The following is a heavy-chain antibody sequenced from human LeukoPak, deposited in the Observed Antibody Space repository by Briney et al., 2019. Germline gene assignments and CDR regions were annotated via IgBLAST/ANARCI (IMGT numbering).Heavy chain of an antibody. CDR1: GFTFSSYW. D-gene: IGHD3-9*01. CDR3: ARDGDYDILTGYYNFDY. Sequence: GGSLRLSCAASGFTFSSYWMSWVRQAPGKGLEWVSYISSSGSTIYYADSVKGRFTISRDNAKNSLYLQMNSLRAEDTAVYYCARDGDYDILTGYYNFDYWGQGTLVTVSS. V-gene: IGHV3-48*04. CDR2: ISSSGSTI. J-gene: IGHJ4*02.